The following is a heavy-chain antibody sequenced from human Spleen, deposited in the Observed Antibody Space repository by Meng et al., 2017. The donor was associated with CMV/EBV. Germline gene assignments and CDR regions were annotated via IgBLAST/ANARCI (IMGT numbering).Heavy chain of an antibody. V-gene: IGHV3-48*03. Sequence: GGSLRLSCVASGFDFSDYEMNWVRQAPGKGLEWVAYINIGSGFVSYGNSVRGRFTISRDNAQNSLYLDMRSLRAEDTAVYYCVMRGDYWGQGTLVTVSS. CDR2: INIGSGFV. J-gene: IGHJ4*02. CDR1: GFDFSDYE. CDR3: VMRGDY.